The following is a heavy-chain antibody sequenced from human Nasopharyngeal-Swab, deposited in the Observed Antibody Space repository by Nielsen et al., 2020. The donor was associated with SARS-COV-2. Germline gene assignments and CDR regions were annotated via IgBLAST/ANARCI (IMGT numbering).Heavy chain of an antibody. V-gene: IGHV1-69*04. CDR1: GGTFTNYG. D-gene: IGHD5-12*01. J-gene: IGHJ6*03. CDR2: IIPILGKA. CDR3: ARAGRGYSNGEIDGFHYMDV. Sequence: SVKVSCKASGGTFTNYGITWVRQAPGQGLEWIGRIIPILGKANNARKFQGRVTITADKSTSTVYMELSSLRSEDTAVYYCARAGRGYSNGEIDGFHYMDVWGRGAAVAVSS.